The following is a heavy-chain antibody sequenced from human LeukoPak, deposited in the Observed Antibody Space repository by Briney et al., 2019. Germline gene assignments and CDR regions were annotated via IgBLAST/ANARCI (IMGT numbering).Heavy chain of an antibody. CDR2: INHSGST. V-gene: IGHV4-34*01. CDR1: GGSFSGYY. CDR3: PRALQWLVRGWFDP. D-gene: IGHD6-19*01. J-gene: IGHJ5*02. Sequence: KPSETLSLTCAVYGGSFSGYYWSWIRQPPGKGLEWIGEINHSGSTNYNPSLKSRVTISVDTSKNQFSLKLSSVTAADTAVYYCPRALQWLVRGWFDPWGQGTLVTVSS.